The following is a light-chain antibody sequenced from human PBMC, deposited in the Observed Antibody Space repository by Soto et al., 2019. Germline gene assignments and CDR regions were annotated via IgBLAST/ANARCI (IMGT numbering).Light chain of an antibody. CDR1: SSDVGAYNY. CDR3: SSYAGSSDVV. CDR2: EVS. V-gene: IGLV2-8*01. Sequence: QSALTQPPSASGSPGQSVTISCTGTSSDVGAYNYVSWYQQHPGKAPKLMIYEVSKRPSGVPDRFSGSKSGNTASLTVSGLQAEDEADYHCSSYAGSSDVVFGGGTKLTVL. J-gene: IGLJ2*01.